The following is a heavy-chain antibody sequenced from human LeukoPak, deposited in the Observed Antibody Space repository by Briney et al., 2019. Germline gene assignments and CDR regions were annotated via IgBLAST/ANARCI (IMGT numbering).Heavy chain of an antibody. CDR2: IYYSGST. CDR1: GGSISSSSYY. D-gene: IGHD3-10*01. Sequence: SETLSLTCTVSGGSISSSSYYWGWIRQPPGKGLEWIGSIYYSGSTYYNPSLKSRVTISVDTSKNQFSLKLSSVTAADTAVYYCVRDRVTMVGGRYGMDVWGQGTTVTVSS. J-gene: IGHJ6*02. CDR3: VRDRVTMVGGRYGMDV. V-gene: IGHV4-39*07.